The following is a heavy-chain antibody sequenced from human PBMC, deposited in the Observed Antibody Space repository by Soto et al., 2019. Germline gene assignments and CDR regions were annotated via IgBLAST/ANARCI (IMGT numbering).Heavy chain of an antibody. CDR1: GGSISSYY. CDR3: ARHLPYCGGDCYSLDY. D-gene: IGHD2-21*02. Sequence: PSETLSLTCTVSGGSISSYYWSWIRQPPGKGLEWIGYIYYSASTNYSPSLKSRVTISVDTSKNQFSLNLSSVTAADTAVYYCARHLPYCGGDCYSLDYWGQGTLVTVSP. V-gene: IGHV4-59*08. J-gene: IGHJ4*02. CDR2: IYYSAST.